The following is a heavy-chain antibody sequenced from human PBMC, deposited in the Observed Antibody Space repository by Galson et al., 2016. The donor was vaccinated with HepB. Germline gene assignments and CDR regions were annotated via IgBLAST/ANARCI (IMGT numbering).Heavy chain of an antibody. CDR2: IFYSGST. Sequence: ETLSLTCTVSGGSINTYYWSWIRQPPGKGLEWIGYIFYSGSTTYNPSLKSRVTILVDTSKNQFSLKLTSVTAADTAVYYCAREPTSSWYPAGYYGMDVWGQGTTVTVSS. J-gene: IGHJ6*02. D-gene: IGHD6-13*01. CDR3: AREPTSSWYPAGYYGMDV. V-gene: IGHV4-59*01. CDR1: GGSINTYY.